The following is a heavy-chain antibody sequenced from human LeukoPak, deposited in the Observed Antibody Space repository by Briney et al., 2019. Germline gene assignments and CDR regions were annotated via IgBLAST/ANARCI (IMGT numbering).Heavy chain of an antibody. CDR3: ARSRGAVAGWSFDI. CDR1: GGSISNTDH. D-gene: IGHD6-19*01. V-gene: IGHV4-4*02. Sequence: SETLSLTCAVSGGSISNTDHWNWVRQPPGTGLEWIGEMYHDGYTNYNPSLKSRVTMSVDKSKNHFSLKLTSVTAADTAVYYRARSRGAVAGWSFDIWGQGTVVTVSS. J-gene: IGHJ3*02. CDR2: MYHDGYT.